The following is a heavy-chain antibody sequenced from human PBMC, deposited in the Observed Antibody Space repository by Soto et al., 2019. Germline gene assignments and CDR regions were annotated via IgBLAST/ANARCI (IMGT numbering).Heavy chain of an antibody. CDR2: ISNRGDT. CDR3: ARDPSLTYYDFWSGYYTGEYFDY. CDR1: GFIVSDTY. Sequence: PGGSLRLSCTASGFIVSDTYVNWVRQAPGKGLEWVSVISNRGDTHYADSVRGRFSLSRDNSKNTLYLQMNSLRAEDTAVYYCARDPSLTYYDFWSGYYTGEYFDYWGQGTLVTVSS. J-gene: IGHJ4*02. D-gene: IGHD3-3*01. V-gene: IGHV3-66*01.